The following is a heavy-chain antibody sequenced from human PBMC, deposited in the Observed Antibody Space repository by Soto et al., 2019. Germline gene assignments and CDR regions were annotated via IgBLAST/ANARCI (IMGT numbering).Heavy chain of an antibody. CDR1: GCSFSSYA. V-gene: IGHV1-69*13. D-gene: IGHD6-19*01. Sequence: SVKVSCEASGCSFSSYAISWVRQAPGQGLEWMGGIIPIFGTANYAQKFQGRVTITADESTSTAYMELSSLRSEDTAVYYCARGNSSGWDYYYYYGMDVWGQGTTVTVSS. CDR2: IIPIFGTA. CDR3: ARGNSSGWDYYYYYGMDV. J-gene: IGHJ6*02.